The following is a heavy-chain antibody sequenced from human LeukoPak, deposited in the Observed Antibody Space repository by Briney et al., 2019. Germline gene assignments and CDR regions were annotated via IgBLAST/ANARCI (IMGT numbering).Heavy chain of an antibody. CDR3: AVLSSSTNLLDY. D-gene: IGHD2-2*01. CDR2: IYYSGTT. V-gene: IGHV4-59*01. Sequence: SETLSLTCTVSGGSISTYYWSWIRQPPGEGLEWIGSIYYSGTTHSNPSLKSRTTISVDTSKNHLSLKVSSVTAADTAVYYCAVLSSSTNLLDYWGQGTLVTVSS. J-gene: IGHJ4*02. CDR1: GGSISTYY.